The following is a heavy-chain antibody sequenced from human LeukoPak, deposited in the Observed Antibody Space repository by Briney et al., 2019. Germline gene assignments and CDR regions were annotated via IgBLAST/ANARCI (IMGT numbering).Heavy chain of an antibody. J-gene: IGHJ5*02. D-gene: IGHD3-22*01. Sequence: SETLSPTCAVYGGSFSGYYWSWIRQPPGKGLEWIGEINHSGSTNYNPSLRSRVTISVDTSKNQFSLKLSSVTAADTAVYYCAREWCGITMIVAPGWFDPWGQGTLVTVSS. CDR1: GGSFSGYY. V-gene: IGHV4-34*01. CDR3: AREWCGITMIVAPGWFDP. CDR2: INHSGST.